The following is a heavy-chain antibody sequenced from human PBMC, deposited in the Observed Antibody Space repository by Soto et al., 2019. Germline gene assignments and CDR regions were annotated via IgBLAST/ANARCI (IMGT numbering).Heavy chain of an antibody. CDR1: GYTFSSYG. Sequence: ASVKVSCKASGYTFSSYGISWVRQAPGQGLEWMAWITAYNADTNYAQNLQGRVTMTTDTSTSTAYMELRSLRSDDTAVYYCASVGSLAAGRPFDSWGQGAMVTVSS. D-gene: IGHD6-13*01. CDR3: ASVGSLAAGRPFDS. CDR2: ITAYNADT. V-gene: IGHV1-18*01. J-gene: IGHJ4*02.